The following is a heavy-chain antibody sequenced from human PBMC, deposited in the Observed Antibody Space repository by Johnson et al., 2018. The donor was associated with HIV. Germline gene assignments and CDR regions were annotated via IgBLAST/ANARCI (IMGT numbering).Heavy chain of an antibody. CDR2: INWNGGST. V-gene: IGHV3-20*04. CDR3: ARDLGPNGRVAFDM. CDR1: EFTFGDFG. Sequence: LVESGGRVVWPGGSLRLTCAASEFTFGDFGMNWVRQAPGKGLDWVSNINWNGGSTTYAAAVKGRFTIPRYNAKKSVYLQMKNLRAEDTALYYCARDLGPNGRVAFDMWGRGKMVTVSS. J-gene: IGHJ3*02. D-gene: IGHD1-1*01.